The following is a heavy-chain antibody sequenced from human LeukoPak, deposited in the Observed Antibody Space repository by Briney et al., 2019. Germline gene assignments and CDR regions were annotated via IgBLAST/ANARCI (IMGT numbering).Heavy chain of an antibody. D-gene: IGHD2/OR15-2a*01. CDR1: GFTFSSYS. Sequence: GXSLRLSCAASGFTFSSYSMNWVRQAPGKGLEWVSSISSSSSYIYYADSVKGRFTISRDNAKNSLYLQMNSLRAEDTAVYYCARFYGPRAFDIWGQGTMVTVSS. V-gene: IGHV3-21*01. CDR3: ARFYGPRAFDI. J-gene: IGHJ3*02. CDR2: ISSSSSYI.